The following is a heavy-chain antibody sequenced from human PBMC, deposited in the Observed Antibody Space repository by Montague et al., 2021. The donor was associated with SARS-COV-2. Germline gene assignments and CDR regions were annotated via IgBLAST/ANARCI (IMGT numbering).Heavy chain of an antibody. Sequence: SETLSLTCSVSGGRTSHYHWSWIRQPPGKGLEWIGYINYNGETHHNPSLNGRVTLSVDTSKNQFSLSVMSVTPDATAVYFCATYREGYGGKGTWGQGSLVTVSS. J-gene: IGHJ4*02. D-gene: IGHD4-23*01. CDR1: GGRTSHYH. CDR3: ATYREGYGGKGT. V-gene: IGHV4-59*03. CDR2: INYNGET.